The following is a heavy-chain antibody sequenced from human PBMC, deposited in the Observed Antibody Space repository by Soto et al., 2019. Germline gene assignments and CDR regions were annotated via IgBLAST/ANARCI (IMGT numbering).Heavy chain of an antibody. CDR3: ARDFKEYQYYYYCMDV. V-gene: IGHV3-21*06. J-gene: IGHJ6*03. CDR2: ISSGSNYT. D-gene: IGHD6-6*01. CDR1: GFTFSSYS. Sequence: EVQLVESGGGLVKPGGSLRLSCVVSGFTFSSYSMNWVRQAPGKGLEWVSSISSGSNYTYYADSVKGRFTISRDNAKNSVYLQMNSLRAEDTALYYCARDFKEYQYYYYCMDVWGKGTTVTVSS.